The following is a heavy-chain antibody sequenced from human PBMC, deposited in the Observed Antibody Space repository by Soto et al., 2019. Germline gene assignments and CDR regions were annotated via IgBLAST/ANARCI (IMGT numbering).Heavy chain of an antibody. V-gene: IGHV3-15*01. Sequence: DVQLVESGGGSVKTGESLRLSCEASGFIFNTAWMTWLRQVPGKGLESVALIKAKIDGLTTHYAESVKGRFSVSRDDSKNMVYFQMNSLKSEDTAVYYCAADTPGLGEGEFVYWGQGTQVTVSS. D-gene: IGHD3-16*01. CDR3: AADTPGLGEGEFVY. J-gene: IGHJ4*02. CDR1: GFIFNTAW. CDR2: IKAKIDGLTT.